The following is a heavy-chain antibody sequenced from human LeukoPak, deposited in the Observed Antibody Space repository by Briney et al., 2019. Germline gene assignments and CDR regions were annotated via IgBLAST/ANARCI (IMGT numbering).Heavy chain of an antibody. CDR1: GASISSFY. D-gene: IGHD3-10*01. V-gene: IGHV4-59*08. J-gene: IGHJ5*02. CDR3: ARVNYRSGSYSSWFDH. CDR2: ISYEGST. Sequence: SETLSLTCTVSGASISSFYWSWIRQPPGKGLEWIGYISYEGSTNYHLSLKSRVTISVDTSKNQFSLKLSSVTATDTALYYCARVNYRSGSYSSWFDHWGQGTLVTVSS.